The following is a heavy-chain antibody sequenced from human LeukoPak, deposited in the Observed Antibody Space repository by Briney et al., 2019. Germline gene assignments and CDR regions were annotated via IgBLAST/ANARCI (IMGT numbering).Heavy chain of an antibody. Sequence: ASVKVSCKASGYTFTSYYMHWVRQAPGQGLEWMGWINPNSADTGYAQKFLGRVTMTRDMSISTIYMELTRLRSDDTALYYCARWDGYSSSPDYWGQGTLVTVPS. D-gene: IGHD6-13*01. CDR2: INPNSADT. V-gene: IGHV1-2*02. CDR3: ARWDGYSSSPDY. J-gene: IGHJ4*02. CDR1: GYTFTSYY.